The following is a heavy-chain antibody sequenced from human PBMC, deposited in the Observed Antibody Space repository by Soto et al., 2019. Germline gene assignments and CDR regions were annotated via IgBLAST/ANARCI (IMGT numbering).Heavy chain of an antibody. CDR3: ARSGHTFVGAV. V-gene: IGHV4-59*01. CDR1: GASMSDYH. Sequence: SETLSLTCTVYGASMSDYHGSWIRQSPGKGLEHIGYLHSSGFAEYNPFLRSRVTISMDTSKNQFSLKLRFVTAADTAIYYCARSGHTFVGAVWGQGILVTVSS. J-gene: IGHJ1*01. CDR2: LHSSGFA. D-gene: IGHD1-26*01.